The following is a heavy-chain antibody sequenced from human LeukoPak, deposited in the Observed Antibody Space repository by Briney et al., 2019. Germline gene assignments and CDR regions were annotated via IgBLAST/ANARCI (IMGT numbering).Heavy chain of an antibody. CDR1: GFTFSTYS. D-gene: IGHD3-10*01. Sequence: GGSLRLSCSASGFTFSTYSMNWVRQAPGKGLEWVSSISSSSIYIYYADSLKGRFTISRDNAKNSLYLQMNSLRAEDTAVYYCARFSAPGDFDYWGQGTLVTVSS. CDR3: ARFSAPGDFDY. V-gene: IGHV3-21*01. CDR2: ISSSSIYI. J-gene: IGHJ4*02.